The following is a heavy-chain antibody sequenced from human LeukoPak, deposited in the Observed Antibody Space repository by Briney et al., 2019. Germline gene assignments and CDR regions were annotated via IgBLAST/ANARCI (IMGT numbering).Heavy chain of an antibody. J-gene: IGHJ4*02. CDR3: ARWYSNHRGDY. Sequence: PGGSLRLSCAASGFTFSDYYMSWIRQAPGKRLEEVSYISSGSTYTNYADSVKGRFTISRDNAKNSLYLQMNSLRAEDTAIYYCARWYSNHRGDYWGQGTLVTVSS. CDR2: ISSGSTYT. D-gene: IGHD1-26*01. V-gene: IGHV3-11*03. CDR1: GFTFSDYY.